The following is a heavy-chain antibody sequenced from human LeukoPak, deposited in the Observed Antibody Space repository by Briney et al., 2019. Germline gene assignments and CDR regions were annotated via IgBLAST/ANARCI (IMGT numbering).Heavy chain of an antibody. D-gene: IGHD4-17*01. J-gene: IGHJ6*03. CDR1: GFTFSNYW. CDR3: AKRGGTTVTTSNFHMDV. CDR2: INTDGSST. V-gene: IGHV3-74*01. Sequence: GGSLRLSCAVSGFTFSNYWMYWVRQAPGKGLVWVSRINTDGSSTTYADSVKGRFTISRDNAKNTVHLQMNSLRAEDTAVYYCAKRGGTTVTTSNFHMDVWGKGTTVTVSS.